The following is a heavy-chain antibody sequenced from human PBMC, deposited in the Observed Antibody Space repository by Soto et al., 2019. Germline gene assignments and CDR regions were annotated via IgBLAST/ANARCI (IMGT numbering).Heavy chain of an antibody. V-gene: IGHV4-39*01. J-gene: IGHJ4*02. Sequence: QLQLLESGPGLVKSSETLSLTCTVSGGSIRSALYYWGWIRQPPGQGLEWIGNIYYLGDTYYNPFIQSRVSISVEPSRNQISLRLSYVTAGDTAVYYCARSTLDGTRYFDYWGQGAVVTVSS. CDR2: IYYLGDT. CDR1: GGSIRSALYY. CDR3: ARSTLDGTRYFDY. D-gene: IGHD1-1*01.